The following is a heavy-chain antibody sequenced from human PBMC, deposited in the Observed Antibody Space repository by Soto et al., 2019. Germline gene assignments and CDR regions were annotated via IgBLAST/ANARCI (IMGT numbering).Heavy chain of an antibody. D-gene: IGHD2-2*01. V-gene: IGHV3-23*01. CDR3: ARQDIVVVPAAIQYYGMDV. Sequence: GGSLRLSCAASGFTFSSYAMSWVRQAPGKGLEWVSAISGSGGSTYYADSVKGRFTISRDNSKNTLYLQMNSLRAEDTAVYYCARQDIVVVPAAIQYYGMDVWGQGTTVTVSS. CDR2: ISGSGGST. CDR1: GFTFSSYA. J-gene: IGHJ6*02.